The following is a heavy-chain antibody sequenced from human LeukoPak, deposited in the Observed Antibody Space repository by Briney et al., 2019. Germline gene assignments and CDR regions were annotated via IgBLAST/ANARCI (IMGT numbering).Heavy chain of an antibody. CDR1: GYTFTSYG. J-gene: IGHJ4*02. CDR3: ARDLSRKGYCTGGVCYTVFDY. Sequence: ASVKVSCKASGYTFTSYGISWVRQAPGQGLEWMGWISAYNGNTNYAQKLQGRVTMTTDTSTSTAYMGLRSLRSDDTAVYYCARDLSRKGYCTGGVCYTVFDYWGQGTLVTVSS. D-gene: IGHD2-8*02. CDR2: ISAYNGNT. V-gene: IGHV1-18*01.